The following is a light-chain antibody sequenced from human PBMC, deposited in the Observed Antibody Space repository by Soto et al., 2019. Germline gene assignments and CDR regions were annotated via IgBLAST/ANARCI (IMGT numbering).Light chain of an antibody. CDR3: QQYNDWPYT. J-gene: IGKJ2*01. CDR2: SVS. V-gene: IGKV3-15*01. CDR1: QSVSRN. Sequence: IVMTQSPATLSVSPGERATLSCRASQSVSRNLAWYRKKPGQAPRLLIYSVSTRATGIPGRFTGSGSGTEFTLTISSLQSEDFALYYCQQYNDWPYTFGQGTKVDIK.